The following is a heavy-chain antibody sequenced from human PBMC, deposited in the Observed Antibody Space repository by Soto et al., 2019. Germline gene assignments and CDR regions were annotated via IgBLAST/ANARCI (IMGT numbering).Heavy chain of an antibody. D-gene: IGHD1-1*01. Sequence: GGSLRLSCVASGFTLSPNWMHWARQVPGKGLVWVSRINGDGSSINHADSVKGRFTTSRDNAKNTVYLQMNSLTAEDTAVYYCVRQLGASEDSWGQGTLVTVSS. CDR2: INGDGSSI. CDR3: VRQLGASEDS. J-gene: IGHJ4*02. V-gene: IGHV3-74*01. CDR1: GFTLSPNW.